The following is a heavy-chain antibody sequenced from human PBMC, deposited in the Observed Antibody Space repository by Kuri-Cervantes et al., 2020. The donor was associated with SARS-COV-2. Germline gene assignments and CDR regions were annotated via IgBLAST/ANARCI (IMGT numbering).Heavy chain of an antibody. V-gene: IGHV4-39*07. CDR3: ARGYSSGWTIDY. J-gene: IGHJ4*02. CDR1: GGPISSSSYY. Sequence: GSLRPSCTVSGGPISSSSYYWGWIRQPPGKGLEWIGSIYYSGSTYYNPSLKSRVTISVDTSKNQFSLKLSSVTAADTAAYYCARGYSSGWTIDYWGQGTLVTVSS. D-gene: IGHD6-19*01. CDR2: IYYSGST.